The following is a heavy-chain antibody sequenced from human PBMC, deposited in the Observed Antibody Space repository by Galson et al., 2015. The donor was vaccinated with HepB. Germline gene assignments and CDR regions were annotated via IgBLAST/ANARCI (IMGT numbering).Heavy chain of an antibody. CDR3: TTWPRGSSWQVFDY. D-gene: IGHD6-13*01. CDR2: IKSKTDGGTT. J-gene: IGHJ4*02. V-gene: IGHV3-15*01. Sequence: SLRLSCAASGFTSSNAWMSWVRQAPGKGLEWVGRIKSKTDGGTTDYAAPVKGRFTISRDDSKNTLYLQMNSLKTEDTAVYYCTTWPRGSSWQVFDYWGQGTLVTVSS. CDR1: GFTSSNAW.